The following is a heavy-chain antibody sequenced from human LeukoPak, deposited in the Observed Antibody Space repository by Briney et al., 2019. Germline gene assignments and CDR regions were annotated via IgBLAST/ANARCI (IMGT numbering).Heavy chain of an antibody. Sequence: PGGSLRLSCAASGFTFSSYGMSWVRQAPGQGLEWVSAISGSGGRTYYADSVKGRFTISRYNSKNTLYLQRNSLRAEDTAIYYCAKAGRGGAITMVRGVKGDYYYMDVWGKGTTVTISS. V-gene: IGHV3-23*01. J-gene: IGHJ6*03. CDR2: ISGSGGRT. D-gene: IGHD3-10*01. CDR1: GFTFSSYG. CDR3: AKAGRGGAITMVRGVKGDYYYMDV.